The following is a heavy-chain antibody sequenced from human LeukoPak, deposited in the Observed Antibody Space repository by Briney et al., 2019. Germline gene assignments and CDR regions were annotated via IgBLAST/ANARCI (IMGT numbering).Heavy chain of an antibody. Sequence: PGGSLRLSCEASGVSFSKVWMSWVRQAPGKGLEWVGRIKSETDGGTTDYAARVKGIYTISRDDSKATLYLQMNSLKTEDTAFYYCTTVDYSTVVSGYWGQGTLVTVSS. V-gene: IGHV3-15*01. CDR3: TTVDYSTVVSGY. D-gene: IGHD4-11*01. J-gene: IGHJ4*02. CDR2: IKSETDGGTT. CDR1: GVSFSKVW.